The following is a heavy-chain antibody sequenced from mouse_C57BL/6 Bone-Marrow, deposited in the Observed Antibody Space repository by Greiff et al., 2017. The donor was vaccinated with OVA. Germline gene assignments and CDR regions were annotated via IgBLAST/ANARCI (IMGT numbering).Heavy chain of an antibody. CDR3: ARGGFYDCYVGDY. D-gene: IGHD2-3*01. CDR1: GYTFTSYD. V-gene: IGHV1-85*01. CDR2: IYPRDGST. J-gene: IGHJ4*01. Sequence: QVQLKQSGPELVKPGASVKLSCKASGYTFTSYDINWVKQRPGQGLEWIGWIYPRDGSTKYNEKFKGKATLTVDTSSSTAYMELHSLTSEDSAVYFCARGGFYDCYVGDYWGQGTSVTVSS.